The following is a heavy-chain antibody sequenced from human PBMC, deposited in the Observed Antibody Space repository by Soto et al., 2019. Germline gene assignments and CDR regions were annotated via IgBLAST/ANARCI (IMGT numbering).Heavy chain of an antibody. CDR1: GYIFSKYG. CDR2: ISPDNGDT. Sequence: QLVHSGAEVKKPGASVKVSCKASGYIFSKYGINWVRQAPGQGLEWMGWISPDNGDTNYAQKFQGRVTMTTDTSTGTASVVLMSLRSDDTAFYYCARDYSHTVSGIRLFDFWGPGTLVTVSS. J-gene: IGHJ4*02. V-gene: IGHV1-18*01. D-gene: IGHD6-19*01. CDR3: ARDYSHTVSGIRLFDF.